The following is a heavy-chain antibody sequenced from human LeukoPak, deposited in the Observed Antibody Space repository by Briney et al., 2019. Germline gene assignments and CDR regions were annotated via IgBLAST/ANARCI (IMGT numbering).Heavy chain of an antibody. CDR2: FDPEDGET. J-gene: IGHJ4*02. CDR3: ASTYSGRSHFDY. V-gene: IGHV1-24*01. D-gene: IGHD1-26*01. Sequence: GASVKVSCKVSGYTLTELSMHWVRQAPGKGLEWMGGFDPEDGETIYAQKFQGRVTMTEDTSTDTAYMELSSLRSEDTAVYYCASTYSGRSHFDYWGQGTLVTVSS. CDR1: GYTLTELS.